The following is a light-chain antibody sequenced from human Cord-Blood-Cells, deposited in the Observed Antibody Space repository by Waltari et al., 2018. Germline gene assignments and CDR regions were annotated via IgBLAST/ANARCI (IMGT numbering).Light chain of an antibody. CDR1: QDISNY. CDR3: QQYDTFT. CDR2: DAS. Sequence: DIQMTQSPSSLSASVGDRVTITCQASQDISNYLNWYQQKQGKAPKLLIYDASNLETGVPSRFSGSGSGTDFTFTISSLQPEDIATYYCQQYDTFTFGPGTKVDIK. J-gene: IGKJ3*01. V-gene: IGKV1-33*01.